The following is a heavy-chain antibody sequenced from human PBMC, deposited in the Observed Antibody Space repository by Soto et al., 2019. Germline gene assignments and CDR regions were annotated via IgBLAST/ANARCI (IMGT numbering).Heavy chain of an antibody. Sequence: QVQLVQSGAEVNKPGASVKVSCKASGYTFTSDGISWVRQAPGQGLEWMGWISAYNGNTNYAQKLQGRVTMTTDTSTSTAYMELRSLRSDDTAVYYCARDYGDYASYYYYYYGMDVWGQGTTVTVSS. CDR3: ARDYGDYASYYYYYYGMDV. D-gene: IGHD4-17*01. V-gene: IGHV1-18*01. CDR1: GYTFTSDG. CDR2: ISAYNGNT. J-gene: IGHJ6*02.